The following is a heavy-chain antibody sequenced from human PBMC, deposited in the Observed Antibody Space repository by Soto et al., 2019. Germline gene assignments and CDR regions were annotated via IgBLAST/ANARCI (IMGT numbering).Heavy chain of an antibody. D-gene: IGHD3-3*01. Sequence: ASVKVSCKASGYTFTRYYMHWVRQAPGQGLERMGIINPSGGSTSYAQKFQGRVTMTRDTSTSTVYMELSSLRSEDTAVYYCASDLGNISVGGGGWYYGMDVWGQGTTVTVSS. CDR2: INPSGGST. CDR1: GYTFTRYY. CDR3: ASDLGNISVGGGGWYYGMDV. J-gene: IGHJ6*02. V-gene: IGHV1-46*01.